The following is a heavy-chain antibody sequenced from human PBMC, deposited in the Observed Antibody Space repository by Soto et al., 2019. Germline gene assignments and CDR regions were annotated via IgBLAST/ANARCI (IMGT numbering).Heavy chain of an antibody. J-gene: IGHJ6*03. Sequence: ASVKVSCKASGYTFTSYDINWVRQATGQGLEWMGWMNPNSGNTGYAQKFQGRVTMTRNTSISTAYMELSSLRSEDTAVYYCARGWSSSHGYYYYYMDVWGKGTTVTVSS. V-gene: IGHV1-8*01. CDR2: MNPNSGNT. D-gene: IGHD6-6*01. CDR3: ARGWSSSHGYYYYYMDV. CDR1: GYTFTSYD.